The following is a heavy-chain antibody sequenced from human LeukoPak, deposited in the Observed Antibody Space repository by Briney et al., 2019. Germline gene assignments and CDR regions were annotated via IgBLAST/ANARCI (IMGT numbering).Heavy chain of an antibody. CDR1: GYTFTSYD. D-gene: IGHD2-15*01. Sequence: GASVKVSCKASGYTFTSYDINWVRQATGQGLEWMGWMNPNSGNTGYARKFQGRVTMTRNTSISTAYMELSSLRSEDTAVYYCARIFKYSPYNWFDPWGQGTLVTVSS. J-gene: IGHJ5*02. CDR2: MNPNSGNT. V-gene: IGHV1-8*01. CDR3: ARIFKYSPYNWFDP.